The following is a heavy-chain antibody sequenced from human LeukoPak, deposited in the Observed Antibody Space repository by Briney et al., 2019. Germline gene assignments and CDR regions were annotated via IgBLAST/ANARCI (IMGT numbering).Heavy chain of an antibody. Sequence: ASVKVSCKVSGYTLTELSMHWVRQAPGKGLEWMGGFDPEDGETIYAQKFQGRVTMIEDTSTDTAYMELSSLRSEDTAVYYCATDILRYFDWLLPYWGQGTLVTVSS. V-gene: IGHV1-24*01. CDR2: FDPEDGET. J-gene: IGHJ4*02. CDR3: ATDILRYFDWLLPY. D-gene: IGHD3-9*01. CDR1: GYTLTELS.